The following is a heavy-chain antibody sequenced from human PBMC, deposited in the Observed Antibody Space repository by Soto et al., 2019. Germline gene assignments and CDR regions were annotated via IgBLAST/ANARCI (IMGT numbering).Heavy chain of an antibody. D-gene: IGHD6-13*01. Sequence: GGSLRLSCVASKFPFTDFAMNWVRQAPGKGLEWVAAVSRRGSTTYYVDSVKGRFTISRDNSKNTLYLQMHSLRAEDTAVYYCARVPAKYSRSLFDYWGQGTLVTVSS. V-gene: IGHV3-23*01. CDR1: KFPFTDFA. CDR2: VSRRGSTT. CDR3: ARVPAKYSRSLFDY. J-gene: IGHJ4*02.